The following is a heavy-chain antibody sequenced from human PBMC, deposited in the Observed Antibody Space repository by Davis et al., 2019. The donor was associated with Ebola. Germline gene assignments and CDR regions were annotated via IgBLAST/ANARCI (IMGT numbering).Heavy chain of an antibody. CDR1: GLSFSTYW. CDR3: ARGVYYMDV. J-gene: IGHJ6*03. CDR2: INQGGSVK. Sequence: PGGSLRLSCAASGLSFSTYWMSWVRQTPDKGLEFVANINQGGSVKNYVDSVKGRFTISRDNAKNSLYLQMNSLRAEDTAVYYCARGVYYMDVWGKGTTVTVSS. V-gene: IGHV3-7*03.